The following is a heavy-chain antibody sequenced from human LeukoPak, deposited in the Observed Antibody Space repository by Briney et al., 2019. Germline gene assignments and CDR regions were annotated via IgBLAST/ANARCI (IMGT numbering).Heavy chain of an antibody. CDR3: ARGALYDFWSGYYIAY. J-gene: IGHJ4*02. V-gene: IGHV4-30-4*08. D-gene: IGHD3-3*01. Sequence: SQTLSLTCTVSGGSISSGDYYWSWIRQPPGKGLEWIGYINYSGSTYYNPPLKSRVTISVDTSKNLFSLKLSSVTAADTAVYYCARGALYDFWSGYYIAYWGQGTLVTVSS. CDR1: GGSISSGDYY. CDR2: INYSGST.